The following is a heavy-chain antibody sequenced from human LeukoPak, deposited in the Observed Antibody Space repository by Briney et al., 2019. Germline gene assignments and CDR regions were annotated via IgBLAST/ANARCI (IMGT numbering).Heavy chain of an antibody. D-gene: IGHD1-14*01. Sequence: SETLSLTCTVSGGSISSTHYYWGWIRQPPGKGLEWIGTIYYTGTTYYNPSLKSRVTISVDTSKNQFSLKLNSVTAADTAVYARQTEPDYKTSGWYFDLWGRGTLVTVSS. V-gene: IGHV4-39*03. CDR3: QTEPDYKTSGWYFDL. CDR1: GGSISSTHYY. J-gene: IGHJ2*01. CDR2: IYYTGTT.